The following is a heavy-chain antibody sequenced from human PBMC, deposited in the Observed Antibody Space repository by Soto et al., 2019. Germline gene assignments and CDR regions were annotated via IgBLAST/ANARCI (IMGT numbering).Heavy chain of an antibody. Sequence: DVQLLESGGHLVQPGGSLRLSCAASGFTFSSYAMSWVRQAPGQGLEWVSSVSAGGDMTYYSDSVKGRFTISRDNSNTALFLQMNSLRIEDTALYYCARGDSGGSGSPASYYYSGLDVWGQGTTVTVS. CDR3: ARGDSGGSGSPASYYYSGLDV. J-gene: IGHJ6*02. D-gene: IGHD2-15*01. CDR1: GFTFSSYA. CDR2: VSAGGDMT. V-gene: IGHV3-23*01.